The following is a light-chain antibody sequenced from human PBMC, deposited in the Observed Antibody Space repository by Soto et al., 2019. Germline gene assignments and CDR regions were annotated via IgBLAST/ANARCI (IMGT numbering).Light chain of an antibody. Sequence: EIVMTQSRATLSVSPGERATLSCRASQSVSNNLAWYQQTPGQAPRLLIYGASTRATGIPARFSGSGSGTEFTLTISSLQSEDFAVYYCQQYNDWPRTFGQGTKV. J-gene: IGKJ1*01. CDR1: QSVSNN. CDR3: QQYNDWPRT. V-gene: IGKV3-15*01. CDR2: GAS.